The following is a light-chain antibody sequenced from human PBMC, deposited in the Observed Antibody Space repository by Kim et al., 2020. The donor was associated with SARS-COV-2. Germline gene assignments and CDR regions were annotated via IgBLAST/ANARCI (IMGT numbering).Light chain of an antibody. CDR3: GTWDDSLTAGV. J-gene: IGLJ3*02. Sequence: QRVTLTCSGRTSIMGKYYVNWCQHLPGTAPKLLIFDTNKRPSGIPDRFSGSRSGTSATLDITGLQTGDEADYYCGTWDDSLTAGVFGGRTQLTVL. CDR2: DTN. V-gene: IGLV1-51*01. CDR1: TSIMGKYY.